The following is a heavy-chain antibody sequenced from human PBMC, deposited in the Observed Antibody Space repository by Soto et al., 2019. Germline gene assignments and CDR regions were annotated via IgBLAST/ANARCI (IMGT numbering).Heavy chain of an antibody. Sequence: SETLSLTCTVSGGSISSYYWSWIRQPPGKGLEWIGYIYYSGSTNYNPSLKSRVTMSVVTSKNQFSLKLSSVTAADTAIYYCARDLRIAAAGNAFDIWGQGTMVTVSS. J-gene: IGHJ3*02. D-gene: IGHD6-13*01. CDR3: ARDLRIAAAGNAFDI. CDR2: IYYSGST. V-gene: IGHV4-59*01. CDR1: GGSISSYY.